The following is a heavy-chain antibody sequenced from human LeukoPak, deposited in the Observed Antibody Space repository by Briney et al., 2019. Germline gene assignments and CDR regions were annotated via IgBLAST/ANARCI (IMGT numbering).Heavy chain of an antibody. CDR1: VGTFSSYA. CDR3: AVFGLYYYYMDV. D-gene: IGHD3-16*01. J-gene: IGHJ6*03. Sequence: SVKVSCKASVGTFSSYAISWVRQAPGQGLEWMGGIIPIFGTANYAQKFQGRVTITADESTSTAYMELSSLRSEDTAVYYCAVFGLYYYYMDVWGKGTTVTVSS. V-gene: IGHV1-69*13. CDR2: IIPIFGTA.